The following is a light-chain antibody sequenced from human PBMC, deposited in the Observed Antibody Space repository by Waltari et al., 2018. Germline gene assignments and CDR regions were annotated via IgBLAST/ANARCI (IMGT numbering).Light chain of an antibody. J-gene: IGLJ1*01. V-gene: IGLV2-23*02. CDR3: CSYAGRGTYV. CDR2: EVF. CDR1: TSDVGSYDL. Sequence: QSALTQPASVSGTPGQSITISCSGTTSDVGSYDLVSWYQQHPGEAPKLRICEVFKRPPGTASRFSGANSGSTASLTISGLQPEDEADYYCCSYAGRGTYVFGSGTKVTVL.